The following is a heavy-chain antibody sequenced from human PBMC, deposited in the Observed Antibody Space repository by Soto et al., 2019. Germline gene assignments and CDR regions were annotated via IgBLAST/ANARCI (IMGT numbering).Heavy chain of an antibody. V-gene: IGHV1-18*01. CDR1: GYTFTKYG. J-gene: IGHJ4*02. CDR3: AREMAGLGGEYDY. Sequence: QVQLVQSGAEVKNPGASVKVSCKTSGYTFTKYGVGWVRQAPGQGLEWMGWISGSSGNANYAEKVQGRITLTTDTSTSTAYIELRSLRSDDTAVHYCAREMAGLGGEYDYWGQGTLVTVSS. D-gene: IGHD3-16*01. CDR2: ISGSSGNA.